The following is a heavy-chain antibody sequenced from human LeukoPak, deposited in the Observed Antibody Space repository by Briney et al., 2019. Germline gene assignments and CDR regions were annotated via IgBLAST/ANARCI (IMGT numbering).Heavy chain of an antibody. CDR1: GGSISSYY. Sequence: SETLSLTCTVSGGSISSYYWSWIRQLAGKGLEWIGRIYTSGSTNYNPSLKSRVTMSVDTSKNQFSLKLSSVTAADTAVYYCARGGVYCGGDCYSGLSYWGQGTLVTVSS. D-gene: IGHD2-21*02. J-gene: IGHJ4*02. CDR2: IYTSGST. CDR3: ARGGVYCGGDCYSGLSY. V-gene: IGHV4-4*07.